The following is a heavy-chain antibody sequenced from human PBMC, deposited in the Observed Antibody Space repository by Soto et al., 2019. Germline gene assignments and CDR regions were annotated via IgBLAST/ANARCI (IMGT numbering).Heavy chain of an antibody. CDR3: FLVGANREFDY. D-gene: IGHD1-26*01. CDR2: ISGSGGST. J-gene: IGHJ4*02. V-gene: IGHV3-23*01. CDR1: GFTFSSYA. Sequence: EVQLLESGGGLVQPGGSLRLSCAASGFTFSSYAMSWVRQAPGKGLEWVSGISGSGGSTYYADSVKGRFTISRDNSKNTLYLQMNSLRAEDTAVYYCFLVGANREFDYWGQGTLVTVSS.